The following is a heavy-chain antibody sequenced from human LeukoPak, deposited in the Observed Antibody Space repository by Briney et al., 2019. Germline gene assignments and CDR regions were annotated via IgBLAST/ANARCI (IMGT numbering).Heavy chain of an antibody. Sequence: GGSLRLSCAASGFTFSSYWMSWVRQAPGKGLEWAANIKQDGSEKYYVDSVKGRFTISRDNAKNSLYLQMNSLRAEDTAVYYCARDPVAGTTTFDYWGQGTLVTVSS. V-gene: IGHV3-7*01. J-gene: IGHJ4*02. CDR1: GFTFSSYW. D-gene: IGHD1-7*01. CDR2: IKQDGSEK. CDR3: ARDPVAGTTTFDY.